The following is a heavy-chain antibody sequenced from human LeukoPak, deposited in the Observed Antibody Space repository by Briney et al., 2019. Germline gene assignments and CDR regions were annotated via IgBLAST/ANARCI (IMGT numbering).Heavy chain of an antibody. J-gene: IGHJ3*02. Sequence: PSETLSLTCTVSGGSISSYYWSWIRQPPGKGLEWIGYIYYSGSTNYNPSLKSRVTISVDTSKNQFSLKLSSVTAADTAVYYCARGLIVVVPAAMGDAFDIWGQGTMVTVSS. D-gene: IGHD2-2*01. CDR2: IYYSGST. V-gene: IGHV4-59*08. CDR1: GGSISSYY. CDR3: ARGLIVVVPAAMGDAFDI.